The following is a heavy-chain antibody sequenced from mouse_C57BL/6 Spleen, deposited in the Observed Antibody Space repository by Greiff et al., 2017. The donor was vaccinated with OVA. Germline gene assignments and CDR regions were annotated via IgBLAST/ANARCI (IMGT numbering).Heavy chain of an antibody. Sequence: EVKLVESGEGLVKPGGSLKLSCAASGFTFSSYAMSWVRQTPEKRLEWVAYISSGGDYIYYADTVKGRFTISRDNARNTLYLQMSSLKSEDTAMYYCTREGDYYGSSLERIGFDYWGQGTTLTVSS. J-gene: IGHJ2*01. CDR3: TREGDYYGSSLERIGFDY. CDR2: ISSGGDYI. V-gene: IGHV5-9-1*02. CDR1: GFTFSSYA. D-gene: IGHD1-1*01.